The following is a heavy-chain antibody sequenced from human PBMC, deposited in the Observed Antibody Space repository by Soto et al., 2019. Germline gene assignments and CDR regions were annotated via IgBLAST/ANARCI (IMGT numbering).Heavy chain of an antibody. CDR3: ARSGPGGWIDY. V-gene: IGHV6-1*01. CDR1: RCSVYNNIAA. Sequence: LSLPYAHSRCSVYNNIAAWHWIRQSPSRGLEWLGRTYYRSKWYNHYAVSVKSRITVNPHTSKNQFSLQLNSVTPEDTAVFYCARSGPGGWIDYWGQGTLVTVSS. CDR2: TYYRSKWYN. D-gene: IGHD2-15*01. J-gene: IGHJ4*02.